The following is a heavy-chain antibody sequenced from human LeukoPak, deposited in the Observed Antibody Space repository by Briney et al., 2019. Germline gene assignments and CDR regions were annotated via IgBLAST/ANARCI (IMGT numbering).Heavy chain of an antibody. Sequence: GGSLRLSCEASGFIFSSYAMNWVRQAPGKGLEWVSSMSGSGGNTYNADSLKGRFTISRDNSKNTLYLEMNSLRAEDTAVYYCAKESRLLWFFMGYFDYWGQGTLVTVSS. CDR1: GFIFSSYA. D-gene: IGHD3-10*01. J-gene: IGHJ4*02. CDR2: MSGSGGNT. V-gene: IGHV3-23*01. CDR3: AKESRLLWFFMGYFDY.